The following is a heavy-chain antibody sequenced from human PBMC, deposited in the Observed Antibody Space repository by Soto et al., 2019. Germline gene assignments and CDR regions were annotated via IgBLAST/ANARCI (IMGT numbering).Heavy chain of an antibody. D-gene: IGHD5-18*01. CDR1: GYTFTGYY. CDR2: INPNSGGT. CDR3: ARAGGYSYGSGDAFDI. J-gene: IGHJ3*02. Sequence: XVKVSCKASGYTFTGYYMHWVRHAPGQGLEWMGWINPNSGGTNYAQKFQGWVTMTRDTSISTAYMELSRLRSEDTAVYYCARAGGYSYGSGDAFDIWGQGTMVTVSS. V-gene: IGHV1-2*04.